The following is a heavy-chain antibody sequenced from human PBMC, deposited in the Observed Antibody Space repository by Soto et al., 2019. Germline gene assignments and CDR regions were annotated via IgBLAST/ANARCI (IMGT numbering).Heavy chain of an antibody. D-gene: IGHD2-2*02. CDR2: NYYSGNT. Sequence: QVQLQESGPGLVKPSETLSLTCTVSGGSISSYYWSWIRQPPGKGLEWIGYNYYSGNTNYNPSRKRRVTISVDTSKNQFALKLSSVTAADTAVYYCARIVVPAAIGICWFDPWGQGTLVTVSS. CDR1: GGSISSYY. J-gene: IGHJ5*02. V-gene: IGHV4-59*01. CDR3: ARIVVPAAIGICWFDP.